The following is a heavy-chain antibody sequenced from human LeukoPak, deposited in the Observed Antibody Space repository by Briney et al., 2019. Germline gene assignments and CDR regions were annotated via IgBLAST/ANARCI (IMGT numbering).Heavy chain of an antibody. Sequence: TSETLSLTCTVSGYSISSGYYWGWIRQPPGKGLEWVGSFYHSGSTYYNPSLKSRVTISVDTSKNQFSLKLRSVTAADTAVYYCARDRGTVGAGDYWGQGTLVTVSS. V-gene: IGHV4-38-2*02. J-gene: IGHJ4*02. D-gene: IGHD1-26*01. CDR2: FYHSGST. CDR3: ARDRGTVGAGDY. CDR1: GYSISSGYY.